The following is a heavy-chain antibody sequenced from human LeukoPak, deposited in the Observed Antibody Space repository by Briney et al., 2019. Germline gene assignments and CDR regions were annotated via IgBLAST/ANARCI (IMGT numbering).Heavy chain of an antibody. CDR3: AKRMMVRGAPSGDLDY. D-gene: IGHD3-10*01. J-gene: IGHJ4*02. CDR2: ISGSGGST. Sequence: GGSLRLSCAASGFTFDDYAMSWVRQAPGKGLEWVSAISGSGGSTYYADSVKGRFTISRDNSKNTLYLQMNSLRAEDTAVYYCAKRMMVRGAPSGDLDYWGQGTLVTVSS. V-gene: IGHV3-23*01. CDR1: GFTFDDYA.